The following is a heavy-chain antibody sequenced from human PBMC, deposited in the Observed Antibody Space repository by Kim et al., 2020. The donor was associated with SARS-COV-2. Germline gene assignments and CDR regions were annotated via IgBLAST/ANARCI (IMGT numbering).Heavy chain of an antibody. Sequence: STDYNASLKRRVAISVDTSRSEFSLKLTSVTPADTAVYYCARVAAVTRLDYWGQGILVTVSS. CDR3: ARVAAVTRLDY. V-gene: IGHV4-4*08. D-gene: IGHD4-17*01. CDR2: ST. J-gene: IGHJ4*02.